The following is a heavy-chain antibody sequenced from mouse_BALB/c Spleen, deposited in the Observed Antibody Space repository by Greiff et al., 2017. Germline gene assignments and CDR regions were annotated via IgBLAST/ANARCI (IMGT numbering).Heavy chain of an antibody. CDR2: INPYNDGT. CDR1: GYTFTSYV. Sequence: VQLKESGPELVKPGASVKMSCKASGYTFTSYVMHWVKQKPGQGLEWIGYINPYNDGTKYNEKFKGKATLTSDKSSSTAYMELSSLTSEDSAVYYCARGTSTMITTGGFAYWGQGTLVTVSA. V-gene: IGHV1-14*01. J-gene: IGHJ3*01. D-gene: IGHD2-4*01. CDR3: ARGTSTMITTGGFAY.